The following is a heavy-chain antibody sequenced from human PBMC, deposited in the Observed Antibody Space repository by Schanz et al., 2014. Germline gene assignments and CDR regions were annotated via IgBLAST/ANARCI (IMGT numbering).Heavy chain of an antibody. CDR2: IIPFIGVA. Sequence: QVQLVQSGAEVKKPGASVKVSCKASGYTFTSYGISWVRQAPGQGLEWMGRIIPFIGVAIYAQKFQDRVTFTADKSATTAYMELTGLTSEDIADYYCARDDAKREPNNFYFYFGMDVWGQGTTVTVSS. J-gene: IGHJ6*02. D-gene: IGHD1-1*01. CDR3: ARDDAKREPNNFYFYFGMDV. CDR1: GYTFTSYG. V-gene: IGHV1-69*04.